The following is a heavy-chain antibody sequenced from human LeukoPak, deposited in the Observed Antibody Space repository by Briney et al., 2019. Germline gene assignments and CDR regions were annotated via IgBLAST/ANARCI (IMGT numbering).Heavy chain of an antibody. D-gene: IGHD6-19*01. V-gene: IGHV3-23*01. Sequence: GGSLRLSCAASGLTFSNYAMSWVRQAPGTGLEWVSSINTDGGATYYADSVKGRFTISRDNSKNTLYLQMHSLRGEDTAVYFCAKTYSSGWLGDFDYWGQGSLVTVSS. J-gene: IGHJ4*02. CDR3: AKTYSSGWLGDFDY. CDR1: GLTFSNYA. CDR2: INTDGGAT.